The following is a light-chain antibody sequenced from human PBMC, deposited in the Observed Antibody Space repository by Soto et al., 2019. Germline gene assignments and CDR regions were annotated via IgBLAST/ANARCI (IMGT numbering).Light chain of an antibody. CDR3: QAWDSSTVV. J-gene: IGLJ2*01. CDR1: KLGDKS. CDR2: QDT. Sequence: SYGLTQPPSVSVSPGQTATITCSGDKLGDKSACWYQQKPGQSPVLVSYQDTKRPSGIPERFSGSNSGNTATLTISGTQAMDEADYYCQAWDSSTVVFGGGTKLTVL. V-gene: IGLV3-1*01.